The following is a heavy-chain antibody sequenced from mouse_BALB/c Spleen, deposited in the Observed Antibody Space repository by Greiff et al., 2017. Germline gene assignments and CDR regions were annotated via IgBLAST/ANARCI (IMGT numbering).Heavy chain of an antibody. CDR2: ISDGGSYT. CDR3: AREGYGNYGGYFDV. Sequence: EVQRVESGGGLVKPGGSLKLSCAASGFTFSDYYMYWVRQTPEKRLEWVATISDGGSYTYYPDSVKGRFTISRDNAKNNLYLQMSSLKSEDTAMYYCAREGYGNYGGYFDVWGAGTTVTVSS. J-gene: IGHJ1*01. D-gene: IGHD2-10*02. CDR1: GFTFSDYY. V-gene: IGHV5-4*02.